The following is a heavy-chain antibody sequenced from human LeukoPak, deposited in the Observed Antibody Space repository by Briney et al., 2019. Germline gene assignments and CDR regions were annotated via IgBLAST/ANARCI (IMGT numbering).Heavy chain of an antibody. D-gene: IGHD3-16*02. V-gene: IGHV4-59*01. J-gene: IGHJ4*02. CDR1: GGSISSYY. Sequence: SETLSLTCTVSGGSISSYYWSWIRQPPGKGLEWIGYIYYSGSTNYNPSLKSRVTISVDTSKNQFSLKLSSVTAADTAVYYCARGLYDYVWGSYRPKLFDYWGQGTLVTVSS. CDR2: IYYSGST. CDR3: ARGLYDYVWGSYRPKLFDY.